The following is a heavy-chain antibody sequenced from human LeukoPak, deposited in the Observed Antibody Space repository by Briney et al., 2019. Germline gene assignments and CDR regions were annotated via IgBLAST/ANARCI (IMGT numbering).Heavy chain of an antibody. V-gene: IGHV1-18*01. CDR2: ISAYNGNT. CDR3: ARAATVTTGLGLDY. D-gene: IGHD4-17*01. CDR1: GYTFTSYG. Sequence: GASVNVSCKASGYTFTSYGISWVRQAPGQGLEWMGWISAYNGNTNYAQKLQGRVTMTTDTSTSTAYMELRSLRSDDTAVYYCARAATVTTGLGLDYWGQGPLVTVSS. J-gene: IGHJ4*02.